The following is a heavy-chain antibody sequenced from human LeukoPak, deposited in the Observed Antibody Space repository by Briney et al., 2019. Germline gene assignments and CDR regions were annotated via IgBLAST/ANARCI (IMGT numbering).Heavy chain of an antibody. V-gene: IGHV3-21*01. CDR1: GFTFSRYW. D-gene: IGHD1-26*01. Sequence: GGSLRLSCAASGFTFSRYWLSWVRQAPGKGLEWVSSISSSSSYIYYADSVKGRFTISRDNAKNSLYLQMNSLRAEDTAVYYCAREDSGSYLDAFDIWGQGTMVTVSS. J-gene: IGHJ3*02. CDR3: AREDSGSYLDAFDI. CDR2: ISSSSSYI.